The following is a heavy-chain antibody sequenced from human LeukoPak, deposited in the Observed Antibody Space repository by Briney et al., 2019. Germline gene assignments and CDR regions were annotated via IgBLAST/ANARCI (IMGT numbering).Heavy chain of an antibody. Sequence: SXTLSLTCAVYGGSFSGYYWSWIRQPPGKGLEWIGEINHSGSTNYNPSLKSRVTISVDTSKNQFSLKLSSVTAADTAVYYCARVLSRNTAMMIDYWGQGTLVTVSS. D-gene: IGHD5-18*01. CDR3: ARVLSRNTAMMIDY. CDR1: GGSFSGYY. V-gene: IGHV4-34*01. CDR2: INHSGST. J-gene: IGHJ4*02.